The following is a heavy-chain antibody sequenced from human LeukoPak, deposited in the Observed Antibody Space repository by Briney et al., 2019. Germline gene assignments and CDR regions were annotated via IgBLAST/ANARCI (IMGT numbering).Heavy chain of an antibody. D-gene: IGHD1-26*01. CDR1: GYTFSSYG. CDR2: ISAYNGNT. CDR3: AREIRRGAGDWFDP. V-gene: IGHV1-18*01. J-gene: IGHJ5*02. Sequence: ASVKVSCKASGYTFSSYGISWVRQAPGQGLEWMGWISAYNGNTNYAQKLQGRVTMTTDTSTSTAYMELSRLRSDDTAVYYCAREIRRGAGDWFDPWGQGTLVTVSS.